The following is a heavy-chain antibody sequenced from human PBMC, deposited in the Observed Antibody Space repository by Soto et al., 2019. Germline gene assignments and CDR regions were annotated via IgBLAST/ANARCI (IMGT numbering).Heavy chain of an antibody. Sequence: QVQLVESGGGVVQPGRSLRLSCAASGFTFSSYGRHWVRQAPGKGLEWVAVIWYDGSNKYYADSVKGRFTISRDNSKNTLYLQMNSLRAEDTAVYYCERDLAAAGTNWGQGTLVTVSS. J-gene: IGHJ4*02. CDR3: ERDLAAAGTN. D-gene: IGHD6-13*01. CDR2: IWYDGSNK. CDR1: GFTFSSYG. V-gene: IGHV3-33*01.